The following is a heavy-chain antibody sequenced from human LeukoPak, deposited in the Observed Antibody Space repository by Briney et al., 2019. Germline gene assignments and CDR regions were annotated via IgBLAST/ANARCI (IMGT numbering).Heavy chain of an antibody. V-gene: IGHV4-61*02. D-gene: IGHD6-13*01. Sequence: PSETLSLTCTVSGGSISGGSYYWSWIRQPAGKGLEWIGRIYTSGSTNYNPSLKSRVTISVDTSKNQFSLKLSSVTAADTAVYYCAGIAAAGTLVDYWGQGTLVTVSS. J-gene: IGHJ4*02. CDR3: AGIAAAGTLVDY. CDR2: IYTSGST. CDR1: GGSISGGSYY.